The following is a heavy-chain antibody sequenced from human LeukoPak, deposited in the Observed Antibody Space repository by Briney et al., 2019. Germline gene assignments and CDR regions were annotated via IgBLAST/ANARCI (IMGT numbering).Heavy chain of an antibody. Sequence: SETLSLTCTVSGGSISSSSYYWGWIRQPPGKGLEWIGSIYYSGSTYYNPSLKSRVTISVDTSKNQFSLKLSSVTAADTAVYYCARHVGRRSYGSYYFDYWGQGTLVTVSS. D-gene: IGHD1-26*01. CDR3: ARHVGRRSYGSYYFDY. CDR2: IYYSGST. V-gene: IGHV4-39*01. J-gene: IGHJ4*02. CDR1: GGSISSSSYY.